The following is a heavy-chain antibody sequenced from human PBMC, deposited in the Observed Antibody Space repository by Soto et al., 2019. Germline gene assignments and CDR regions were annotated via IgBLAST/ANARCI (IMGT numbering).Heavy chain of an antibody. D-gene: IGHD6-13*01. V-gene: IGHV4-31*03. CDR1: GASLSSGDYY. CDR3: ARAAATGHPVVPDF. J-gene: IGHJ4*02. Sequence: QVQLQESGPGLVKPSQTLSLTCKVSGASLSSGDYYWNWIRQLPGKGLEWIGYIYYTRVTSYNPSLKSRVTMSVDTSKQKVSLKMNSVTAADTAVYFCARAAATGHPVVPDFWGQGALVTVSS. CDR2: IYYTRVT.